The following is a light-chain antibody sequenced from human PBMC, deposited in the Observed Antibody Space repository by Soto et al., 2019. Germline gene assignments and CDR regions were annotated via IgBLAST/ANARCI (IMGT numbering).Light chain of an antibody. Sequence: DIQMTQSPSTLPASVGDRVTITCRASQSISSWLAWYQQKPGKAPKLLIHKASTLESGVPSRFSGSGSGTEFTLTISSLQSEDFATYYCQQYQSYSYTFGXGTKXXX. CDR3: QQYQSYSYT. CDR2: KAS. V-gene: IGKV1-5*03. J-gene: IGKJ2*01. CDR1: QSISSW.